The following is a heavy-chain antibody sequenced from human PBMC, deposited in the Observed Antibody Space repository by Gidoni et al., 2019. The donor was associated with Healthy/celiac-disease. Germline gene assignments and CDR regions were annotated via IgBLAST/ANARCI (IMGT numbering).Heavy chain of an antibody. V-gene: IGHV3-53*01. Sequence: EVLLVESGRGLILPGGSLRLPGAASGFTVSSNYMSWVRQAPGKGLEWVSVIYSGGSTYYADSVKGRFTISRDNSKNTLYLQMNSLRAEDTAVYYCARELTGYFDYWGQGTLVTVSS. CDR1: GFTVSSNY. J-gene: IGHJ4*02. CDR2: IYSGGST. CDR3: ARELTGYFDY. D-gene: IGHD3-10*01.